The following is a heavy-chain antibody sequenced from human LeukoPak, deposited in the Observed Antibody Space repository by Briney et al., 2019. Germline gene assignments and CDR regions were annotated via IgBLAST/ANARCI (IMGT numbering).Heavy chain of an antibody. CDR2: ISGSGGST. CDR1: GFTFSTHA. D-gene: IGHD3-3*01. J-gene: IGHJ4*02. CDR3: AKDHRSITIFGAGAY. V-gene: IGHV3-23*01. Sequence: GGSLRLSCAASGFTFSTHAMSWVRQTPGKGLEWVSAISGSGGSTYYADSVKGRFTISRDNSKNTLYLQMNSLRAEDTAVYYCAKDHRSITIFGAGAYWGQGTLVTVSS.